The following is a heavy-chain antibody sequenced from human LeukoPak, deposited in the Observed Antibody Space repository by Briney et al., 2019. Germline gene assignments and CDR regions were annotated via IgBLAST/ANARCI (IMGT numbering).Heavy chain of an antibody. CDR3: ASVYQSAEYYFDY. D-gene: IGHD2-2*01. CDR2: IYYTGST. Sequence: PSETLSLTCTVSGGSIDSYYWSWIRQPPGKGLEWIGYIYYTGSTEYQPSLKSRVTISLDTSMNQFSLTLTSVTAADTAVYYCASVYQSAEYYFDYWGQGHRFSVSS. J-gene: IGHJ4*02. CDR1: GGSIDSYY. V-gene: IGHV4-59*01.